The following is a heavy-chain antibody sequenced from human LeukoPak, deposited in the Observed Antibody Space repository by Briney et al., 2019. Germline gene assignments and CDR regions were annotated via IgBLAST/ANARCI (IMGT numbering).Heavy chain of an antibody. Sequence: PSETLSLTCTVSGGSISSGSYYWSWIRQPAGKGLEWIGRIYTSGSTNYNPSLKSRVTISVDTSKNQFSLKLSSVTAADTAVYYCARVGPALAAAGRGPYNWFDPWGQGTLVTVSS. D-gene: IGHD6-13*01. J-gene: IGHJ5*02. CDR1: GGSISSGSYY. CDR2: IYTSGST. CDR3: ARVGPALAAAGRGPYNWFDP. V-gene: IGHV4-61*02.